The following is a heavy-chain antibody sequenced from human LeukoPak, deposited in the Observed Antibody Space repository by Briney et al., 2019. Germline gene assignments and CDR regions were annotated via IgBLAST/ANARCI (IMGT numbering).Heavy chain of an antibody. CDR3: ARATYDSSVHSDY. CDR1: GGSITSYY. CDR2: IYDTGNT. D-gene: IGHD3-22*01. J-gene: IGHJ4*02. V-gene: IGHV4-59*01. Sequence: LETLSLTCIVSGGSITSYYWSWIRQPPGKGLEWIGYIYDTGNTNYNPSLRSRVTISIGTSKDQFSLRLSSVTAADTAVYYCARATYDSSVHSDYWGQGTLVTVSS.